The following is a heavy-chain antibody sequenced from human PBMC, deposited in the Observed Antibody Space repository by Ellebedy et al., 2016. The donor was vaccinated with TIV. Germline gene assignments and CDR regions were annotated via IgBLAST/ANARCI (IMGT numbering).Heavy chain of an antibody. Sequence: GGSLRLSCVASGFSFRSYWMSWVRQAPGKGLEWVANIYQDGSTQYYVDSVKSRFTISRDNAKNSLFLQMNSLRVEDTAVYYCARRGSYGDYAVQVNSWFDRWGRGTLVSVSS. V-gene: IGHV3-7*01. CDR2: IYQDGSTQ. CDR1: GFSFRSYW. J-gene: IGHJ5*02. D-gene: IGHD3-16*01. CDR3: ARRGSYGDYAVQVNSWFDR.